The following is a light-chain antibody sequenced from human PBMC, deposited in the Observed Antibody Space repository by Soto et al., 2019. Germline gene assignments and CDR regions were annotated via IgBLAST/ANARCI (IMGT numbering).Light chain of an antibody. Sequence: IQLTQSPSSLSASLGDRVTITCRASQGISSYLAWYQQKPGKAPKLLIYAASTLKSGVPSRFSGSGSGTDVTLTISSLQPEDFATYYCQQLNSYCPTFGQGTKVEIK. J-gene: IGKJ1*01. CDR3: QQLNSYCPT. V-gene: IGKV1-9*01. CDR2: AAS. CDR1: QGISSY.